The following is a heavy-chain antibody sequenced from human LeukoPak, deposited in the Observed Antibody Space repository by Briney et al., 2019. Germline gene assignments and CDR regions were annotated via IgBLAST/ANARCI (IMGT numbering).Heavy chain of an antibody. D-gene: IGHD3-10*01. CDR1: GYTFTSYC. CDR3: ARALYYYGSGRYNWFDP. CDR2: ISAYNGNT. J-gene: IGHJ5*02. V-gene: IGHV1-18*04. Sequence: ASVKVSCKAFGYTFTSYCMHWVRQAPGQGLEWMGWISAYNGNTNYAQKLQGRVTMTTDTSTSTAYMELRSLRSDDTAVYYCARALYYYGSGRYNWFDPWGQGTLVTVSS.